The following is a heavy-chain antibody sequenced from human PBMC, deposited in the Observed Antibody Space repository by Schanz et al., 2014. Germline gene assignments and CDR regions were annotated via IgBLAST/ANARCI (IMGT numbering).Heavy chain of an antibody. CDR3: ARGGSGSHYRLDY. J-gene: IGHJ4*02. D-gene: IGHD1-26*01. V-gene: IGHV3-74*02. CDR2: INSVGSNT. CDR1: GFTFSTST. Sequence: EVQLLESGGGLIQPGGSLRLSCAASGFTFSTSTMHWVRQAPGKGLVWVARINSVGSNTDYADSVTGRFTISRDNAKNTLYLQMNSLRAEDTGLYFCARGGSGSHYRLDYWGQGTLVTVSS.